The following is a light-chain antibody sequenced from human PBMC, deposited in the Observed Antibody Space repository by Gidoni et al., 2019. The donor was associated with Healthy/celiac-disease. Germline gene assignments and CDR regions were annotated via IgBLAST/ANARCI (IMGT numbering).Light chain of an antibody. CDR1: QSSSSY. J-gene: IGKJ4*01. CDR3: QQSYSTPRT. V-gene: IGKV1-39*01. Sequence: DIQMTHSPSSLSASGGDSVTITCRASQSSSSYLNWYQQKPGKAPKLLIYAASSLQSGVPSRFSGSGSGTDFTLTISSLQPEDFAAYYCQQSYSTPRTFGGGTKVEIK. CDR2: AAS.